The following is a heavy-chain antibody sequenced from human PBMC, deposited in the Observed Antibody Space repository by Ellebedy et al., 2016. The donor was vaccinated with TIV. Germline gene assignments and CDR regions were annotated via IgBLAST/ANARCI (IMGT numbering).Heavy chain of an antibody. CDR1: GYTFTGYY. Sequence: AASVKVSCKASGYTFTGYYMHWVRQAPGQGLEWVGWLSGYNDRTQYEQKLQGRVTLSTDTSTATVYMELRSLRSDDTAVYYCARDIPSVFFGKHGAYDAFHFWGQGTLVTVSS. CDR2: LSGYNDRT. D-gene: IGHD3-10*01. CDR3: ARDIPSVFFGKHGAYDAFHF. V-gene: IGHV1-18*04. J-gene: IGHJ3*01.